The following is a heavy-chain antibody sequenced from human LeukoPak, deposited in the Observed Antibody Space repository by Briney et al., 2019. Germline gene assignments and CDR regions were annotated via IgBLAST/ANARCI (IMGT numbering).Heavy chain of an antibody. CDR1: GFTFSDYY. J-gene: IGHJ4*02. CDR2: ISSSGSTI. V-gene: IGHV3-11*01. D-gene: IGHD3-10*01. Sequence: GGSLRLSCAASGFTFSDYYMSWIRQAPGKGLEWVSYISSSGSTIYYADSVKGRFTISRDNAKNSLYLQMNSLRAEDTAVYYCASGRAMVRGVITFDYWGQGTLVTVSS. CDR3: ASGRAMVRGVITFDY.